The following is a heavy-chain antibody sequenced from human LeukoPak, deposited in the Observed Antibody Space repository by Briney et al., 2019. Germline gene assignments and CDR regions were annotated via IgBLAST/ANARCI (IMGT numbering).Heavy chain of an antibody. Sequence: TTSETLSLTCTVSGGSISSSSYYWGWIRQPPGKGLEWIGSIYYTGSTYYNPSLKSRVTISVDTSKNQFSLKLSSVTAADTAVYFCARPRLLFGSGPILVWGQGTLVTVSS. D-gene: IGHD3-10*01. CDR1: GGSISSSSYY. CDR2: IYYTGST. J-gene: IGHJ4*02. CDR3: ARPRLLFGSGPILV. V-gene: IGHV4-39*01.